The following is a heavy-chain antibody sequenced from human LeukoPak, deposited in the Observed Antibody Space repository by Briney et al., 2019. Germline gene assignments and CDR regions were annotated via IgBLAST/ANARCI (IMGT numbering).Heavy chain of an antibody. CDR2: IYHSGST. CDR3: ARDQEEGSGSLFDY. V-gene: IGHV4-4*02. CDR1: GGSISSSNW. D-gene: IGHD6-19*01. J-gene: IGHJ4*02. Sequence: PSETLSLTCAVSGGSISSSNWWSWVRQPPGKGLEWIGEIYHSGSTNYNPSLKSRVTISVDKSKNQFSLKLSSVTAADTAVYYCARDQEEGSGSLFDYWGQGTLVTVSS.